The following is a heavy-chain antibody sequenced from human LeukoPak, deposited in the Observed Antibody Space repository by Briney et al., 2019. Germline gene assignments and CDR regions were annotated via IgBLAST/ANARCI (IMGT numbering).Heavy chain of an antibody. D-gene: IGHD4-23*01. Sequence: GESLQISCKGSGYSFTNYCIGWVRQMPGKGLEWMGIIYPGDSYTKYSPSFQGQVTISADKSISTAYLQWSSLKASDTAIYYCARPTSVVTPAAFDIWGQGTMLTVSS. CDR3: ARPTSVVTPAAFDI. CDR2: IYPGDSYT. V-gene: IGHV5-51*01. J-gene: IGHJ3*02. CDR1: GYSFTNYC.